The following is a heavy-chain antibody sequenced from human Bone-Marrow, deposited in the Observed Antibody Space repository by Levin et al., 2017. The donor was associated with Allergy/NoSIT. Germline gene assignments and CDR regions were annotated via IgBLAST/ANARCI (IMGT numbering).Heavy chain of an antibody. CDR3: SRGGYNHVFDY. D-gene: IGHD5-24*01. J-gene: IGHJ4*02. Sequence: GGSLRLSCSASGFSFSTYSMNWVRQAPGKGLEWISLISGSGSTIYYADSVKGRFTISRDNAKNSLSLQMNSLKVEDTAVYYCSRGGYNHVFDYWGQGTLVTVS. V-gene: IGHV3-48*01. CDR2: ISGSGSTI. CDR1: GFSFSTYS.